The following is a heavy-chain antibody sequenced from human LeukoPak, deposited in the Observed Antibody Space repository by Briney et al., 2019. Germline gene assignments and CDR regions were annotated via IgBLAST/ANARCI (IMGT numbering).Heavy chain of an antibody. V-gene: IGHV3-74*01. CDR1: GFTFSDYR. J-gene: IGHJ2*01. Sequence: GGSLRLSCEASGFTFSDYRMHWARQAPGKGLVWVSHTNSDGSSTSYADSVKGRFTISRDNAKNTLYLQMNSLRAEDTAVYYCARVMYYYDSSGYYHYWYFDLWGRGTLVTVSS. D-gene: IGHD3-22*01. CDR2: TNSDGSST. CDR3: ARVMYYYDSSGYYHYWYFDL.